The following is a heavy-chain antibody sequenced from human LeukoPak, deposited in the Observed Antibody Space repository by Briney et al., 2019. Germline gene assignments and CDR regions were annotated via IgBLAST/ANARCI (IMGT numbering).Heavy chain of an antibody. D-gene: IGHD3-10*01. V-gene: IGHV3-33*01. CDR3: ARDRRPVLLWFGEFDY. J-gene: IGHJ4*02. CDR1: GFTFSSYG. CDR2: IWYDGSNK. Sequence: SLRXSCXASGFTFSSYGMHWVRQAPGKGLEWVAVIWYDGSNKYYADSVKGRFTISRDNSKNTLYLQMNSLRAEDTAVYYCARDRRPVLLWFGEFDYWGQGTLVTVSS.